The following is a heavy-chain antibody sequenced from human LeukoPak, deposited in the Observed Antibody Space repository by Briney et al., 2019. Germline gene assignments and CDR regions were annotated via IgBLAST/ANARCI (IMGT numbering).Heavy chain of an antibody. D-gene: IGHD1-26*01. J-gene: IGHJ3*02. CDR3: AKALYSGSYFCAFDI. CDR1: GFTFSSYG. V-gene: IGHV3-30*18. Sequence: GGSLRLSCAASGFTFSSYGMHWVRQAPGKGLEWVAVISYDGSNKYYADSVKGRFTISRDNSKNTLYLQMNSLRAEDTAMYYCAKALYSGSYFCAFDIWGQGTMVTVSS. CDR2: ISYDGSNK.